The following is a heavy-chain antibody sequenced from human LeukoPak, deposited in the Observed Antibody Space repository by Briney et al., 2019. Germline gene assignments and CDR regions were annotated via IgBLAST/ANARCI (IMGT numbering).Heavy chain of an antibody. CDR1: VGSISTYY. D-gene: IGHD1/OR15-1a*01. J-gene: IGHJ4*02. V-gene: IGHV4-59*08. Sequence: RSETLSLTCTVSVGSISTYYWSWIRQPPGNGLECSGYISYSGSNNYSPSLTSRVTISLDTSKNQFALKLSSVTAADTAVYYCAGSIIGTRSKFDYWGQGTLVTVST. CDR3: AGSIIGTRSKFDY. CDR2: ISYSGSN.